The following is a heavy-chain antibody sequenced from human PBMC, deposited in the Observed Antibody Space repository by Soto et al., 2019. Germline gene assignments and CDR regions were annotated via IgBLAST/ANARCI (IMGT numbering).Heavy chain of an antibody. Sequence: GGSLRLSCAAPGFTFRSYAMSWVRQAPGKGLEWVSYITGGMKSIHYADSVKGRFTISRDNAKNLVYLQMTSLRDEDTAVYYCARSVESHFDYWGQGALVTVSS. J-gene: IGHJ4*02. CDR3: ARSVESHFDY. D-gene: IGHD6-19*01. CDR2: ITGGMKSI. CDR1: GFTFRSYA. V-gene: IGHV3-48*02.